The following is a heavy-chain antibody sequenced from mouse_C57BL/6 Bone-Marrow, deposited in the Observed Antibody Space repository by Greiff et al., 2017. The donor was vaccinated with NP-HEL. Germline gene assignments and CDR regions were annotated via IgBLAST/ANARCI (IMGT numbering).Heavy chain of an antibody. Sequence: KQSCKASGYTFTSYWMHWVKQRPGRGLEWIGRIDPNSGGAKYNEKFKSKATLTVDKPSSTAYMQLSSLTSEDSAVYYCAREGENGGYWYFDVWGTGTTVTVSS. V-gene: IGHV1-72*01. CDR3: AREGENGGYWYFDV. J-gene: IGHJ1*03. CDR2: IDPNSGGA. CDR1: GYTFTSYW.